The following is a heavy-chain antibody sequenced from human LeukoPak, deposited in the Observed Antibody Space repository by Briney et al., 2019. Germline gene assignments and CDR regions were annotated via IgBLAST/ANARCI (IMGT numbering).Heavy chain of an antibody. CDR2: ISSSTSYK. D-gene: IGHD6-6*01. CDR3: ARDHPQYSSPFNY. V-gene: IGHV3-21*01. Sequence: GGSLRLSCAASGFTFSNYNMNWVRQAPGKGLEWVSSISSSTSYKNYADSEKGRFTISGDDAKNSLYLQMNSLRAEDTAVYYCARDHPQYSSPFNYWGQGTLVTVSS. CDR1: GFTFSNYN. J-gene: IGHJ4*02.